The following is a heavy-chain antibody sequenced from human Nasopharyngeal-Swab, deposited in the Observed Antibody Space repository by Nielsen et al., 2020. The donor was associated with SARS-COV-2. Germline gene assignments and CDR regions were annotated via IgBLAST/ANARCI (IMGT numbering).Heavy chain of an antibody. CDR2: IYSGGST. CDR1: GFTVSSNY. V-gene: IGHV3-53*01. CDR3: ARDDYVWGSYRYTGANWFDP. Sequence: GESLKISCAASGFTVSSNYMSWVRQAPGKGLEWVSVIYSGGSTYYADSVKGRFTISRDNSENTLYLQMNSLRAEDTAVYYCARDDYVWGSYRYTGANWFDPWGQGTLVTVSS. D-gene: IGHD3-16*02. J-gene: IGHJ5*02.